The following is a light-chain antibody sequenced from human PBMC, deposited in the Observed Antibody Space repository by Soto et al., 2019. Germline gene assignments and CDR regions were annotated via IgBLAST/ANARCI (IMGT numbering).Light chain of an antibody. CDR1: QNIGKY. CDR2: AAS. V-gene: IGKV1-39*01. CDR3: QQPYNTPLT. Sequence: IQMTQSPSSLSASVGDRVTITCRASQNIGKYLNWYQHRPGKAPKLLVYAASSLQSGVPSRFNGSESGTDFSLTITSLQPEDSATYYCQQPYNTPLTFGPGT. J-gene: IGKJ3*01.